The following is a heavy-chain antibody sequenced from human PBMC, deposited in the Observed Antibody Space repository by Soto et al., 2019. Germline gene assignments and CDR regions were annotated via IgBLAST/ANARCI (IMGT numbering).Heavy chain of an antibody. CDR3: AKDFTGYCSGGSCFNWFDP. D-gene: IGHD2-15*01. J-gene: IGHJ5*02. Sequence: GGSLRLSCAASGFTFSSYGMHWVRQAPGKGLEWVAVISYDGSNKYYADSVKGRFTISRDNSNNTLYLQMNSLRAEDTAVYYCAKDFTGYCSGGSCFNWFDPWGQGTLVTVSS. CDR2: ISYDGSNK. CDR1: GFTFSSYG. V-gene: IGHV3-30*18.